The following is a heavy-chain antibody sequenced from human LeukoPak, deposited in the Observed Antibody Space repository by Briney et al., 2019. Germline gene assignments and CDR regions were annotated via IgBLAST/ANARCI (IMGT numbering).Heavy chain of an antibody. V-gene: IGHV3-30*04. CDR3: ARDPLGRPTYYFDY. Sequence: GGSLRLSCAASGFTFSSYAMHWVRQAPGKGLEWVAVISYDGSNKYYADSVKGRFTISRDNSKNTLYLQMNSLRAEDTAVYYCARDPLGRPTYYFDYWGQGTLVTVSS. D-gene: IGHD6-25*01. CDR1: GFTFSSYA. J-gene: IGHJ4*02. CDR2: ISYDGSNK.